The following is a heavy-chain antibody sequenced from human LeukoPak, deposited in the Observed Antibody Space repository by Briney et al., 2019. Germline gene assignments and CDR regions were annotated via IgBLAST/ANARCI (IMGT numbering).Heavy chain of an antibody. J-gene: IGHJ5*01. CDR1: GFTFSSYG. CDR3: AVYRCELAVARSFIFDS. V-gene: IGHV3-33*01. Sequence: PGGSLRLSCAASGFTFSSYGMLWVRQAPGKGLEWVADIWYDGSNKYYADSVKGRFTISRDNAKNALYLQTNSLRAENMRVDYSAVYRCELAVARSFIFDSWGQGTLVTVSS. CDR2: IWYDGSNK. D-gene: IGHD6-19*01.